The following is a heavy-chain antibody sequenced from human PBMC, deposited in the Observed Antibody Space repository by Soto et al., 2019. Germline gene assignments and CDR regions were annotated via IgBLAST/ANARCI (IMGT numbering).Heavy chain of an antibody. V-gene: IGHV3-23*01. J-gene: IGHJ4*02. CDR1: GFNFSDSS. CDR3: ATYDFWRFDY. D-gene: IGHD3-3*01. CDR2: ISRTGGRT. Sequence: EVRLLQSGGGLVQPGRSLRLSCAASGFNFSDSSMSWVRQAPGKGLHWVSGISRTGGRTFYTDSVKGRFIISRDNSDNTLHLQMNRLRVENTALYYCATYDFWRFDYWGQGIVVTVSS.